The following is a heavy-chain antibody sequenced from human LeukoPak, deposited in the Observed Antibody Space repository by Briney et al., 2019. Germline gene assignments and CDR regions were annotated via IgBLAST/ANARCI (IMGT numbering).Heavy chain of an antibody. CDR1: GGSFSGYY. CDR3: ARGGAAAGRWGHDY. Sequence: SETLSLTCAVYGGSFSGYYWSWIRQPPGKGLEWIGEINHSGSTNYNSSLKSRVTISVDTSKNQFSLKLSSVTAADTAVYYCARGGAAAGRWGHDYWGQGTLVTVSS. CDR2: INHSGST. V-gene: IGHV4-34*01. J-gene: IGHJ4*02. D-gene: IGHD6-13*01.